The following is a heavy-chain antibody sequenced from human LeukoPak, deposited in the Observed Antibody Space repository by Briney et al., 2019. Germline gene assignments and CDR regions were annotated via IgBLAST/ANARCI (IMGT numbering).Heavy chain of an antibody. V-gene: IGHV3-15*01. D-gene: IGHD2-2*01. CDR2: IKSKTDGGTT. Sequence: GGSLRLSCAASGFTFSSYAMSWVRQAPGKGLEWVGRIKSKTDGGTTDCAAPVKGRFTISRDDSKNTLYLQMNSLKTEDTAVYYCTIRTIIGSFDYWGQGTLVTVSS. CDR3: TIRTIIGSFDY. CDR1: GFTFSSYA. J-gene: IGHJ4*02.